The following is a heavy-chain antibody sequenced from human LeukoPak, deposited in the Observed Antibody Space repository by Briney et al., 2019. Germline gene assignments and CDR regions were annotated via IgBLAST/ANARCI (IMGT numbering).Heavy chain of an antibody. CDR2: IFYTGST. Sequence: SETLSLTCTVSSGSISTSNYYWGWVRQPPGKALEWIGNIFYTGSTYYSPSLKSRVTISLDTSRNQFSLRLNSVTAADTAVYCAKSNGYGLIDIWGQGTMVTVSS. V-gene: IGHV4-39*07. J-gene: IGHJ3*02. CDR3: AKSNGYGLIDI. CDR1: SGSISTSNYY. D-gene: IGHD3-10*01.